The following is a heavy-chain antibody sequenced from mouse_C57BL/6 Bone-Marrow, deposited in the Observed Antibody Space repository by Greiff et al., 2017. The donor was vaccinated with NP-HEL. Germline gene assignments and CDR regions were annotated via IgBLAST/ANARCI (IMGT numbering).Heavy chain of an antibody. Sequence: EVQLQQSGPVLVKPGASVKMSCKASGYTFTDYYMNWVKQSHGKSLEWIGVINPYNGGTSYNQKFKGKATLTVDKSSSTAYMELNSLTSEDSAVYYCAREGGWNAMDYWGQGTSVTVSS. CDR1: GYTFTDYY. V-gene: IGHV1-19*01. J-gene: IGHJ4*01. CDR2: INPYNGGT. D-gene: IGHD1-1*02. CDR3: AREGGWNAMDY.